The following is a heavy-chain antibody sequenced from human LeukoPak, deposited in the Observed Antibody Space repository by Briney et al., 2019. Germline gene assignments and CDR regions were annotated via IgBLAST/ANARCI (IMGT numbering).Heavy chain of an antibody. CDR3: ARDLYYYDTSGYLNWFDH. CDR1: GYTFTSYG. V-gene: IGHV1-18*01. Sequence: WASVKVSCKSPGYTFTSYGISWVRQAPGQGLEWMGWISPYNGDTKYAQKLQGRVTMTRDTSTSTAYMELGSLRSDDTAVYYCARDLYYYDTSGYLNWFDHWGQGTLVTVSS. CDR2: ISPYNGDT. J-gene: IGHJ5*02. D-gene: IGHD3-22*01.